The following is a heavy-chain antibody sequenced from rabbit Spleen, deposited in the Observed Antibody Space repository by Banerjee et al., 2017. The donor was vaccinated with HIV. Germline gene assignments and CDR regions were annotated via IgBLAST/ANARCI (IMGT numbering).Heavy chain of an antibody. V-gene: IGHV1S40*01. D-gene: IGHD4-1*01. CDR1: GFSFSSNDY. J-gene: IGHJ6*01. Sequence: QSLEESGGGLVKPGTSLTLTCKASGFSFSSNDYVCWVRQAPGKGLEWIACTAGGRSTFTYYASWAKGRFTISKASSTTVTLQMTSLTAADTATYFCARDLAGVIGWNFGWWGPGTLVTVS. CDR3: ARDLAGVIGWNFGW. CDR2: TAGGRSTFT.